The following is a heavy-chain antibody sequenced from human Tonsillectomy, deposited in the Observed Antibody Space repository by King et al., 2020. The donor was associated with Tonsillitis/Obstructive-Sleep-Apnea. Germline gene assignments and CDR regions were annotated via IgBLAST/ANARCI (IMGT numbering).Heavy chain of an antibody. V-gene: IGHV3-9*01. CDR1: GFTFDDYA. CDR3: AKGSHCSSTSCYPYYYYYYMDV. J-gene: IGHJ6*03. Sequence: VQLVESGGGLVQPGRSLRLSCAASGFTFDDYAMHWVRQDPGKGLEWVSGISWNSGSIGYADSVKGRFTISRDNAKNSLYLQMNSLRAEDTALYYCAKGSHCSSTSCYPYYYYYYMDVWGKGTTVTVSS. CDR2: ISWNSGSI. D-gene: IGHD2-2*01.